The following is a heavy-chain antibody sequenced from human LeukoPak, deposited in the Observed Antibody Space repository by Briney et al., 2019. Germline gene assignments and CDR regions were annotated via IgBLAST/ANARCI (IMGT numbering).Heavy chain of an antibody. Sequence: PGGSLRLSCAASGFTFSSYAMSWVRQAPGKGLEWVSLISKRGDATYYADSVKGRFTISRDNSKNMVFLQMNSLRAEDTAVYYCATDYDSSGVFDDYWGQGTLVTVSS. CDR1: GFTFSSYA. CDR3: ATDYDSSGVFDDY. CDR2: ISKRGDAT. J-gene: IGHJ4*02. V-gene: IGHV3-23*01. D-gene: IGHD3-22*01.